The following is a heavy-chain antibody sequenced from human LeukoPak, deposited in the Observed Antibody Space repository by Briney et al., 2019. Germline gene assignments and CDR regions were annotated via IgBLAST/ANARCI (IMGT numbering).Heavy chain of an antibody. CDR2: IIPILGTA. CDR3: ARDSRRVSGRPTNCFDP. CDR1: GGTFSSYA. J-gene: IGHJ5*02. Sequence: ASVKVSCKASGGTFSSYAISWVRQAPGQGLEWMGRIIPILGTANYAQKFQGRVTITADTSTSTGYMELSSLRSEDTAVYYCARDSRRVSGRPTNCFDPWGQGTLVTVSS. D-gene: IGHD3-16*01. V-gene: IGHV1-69*04.